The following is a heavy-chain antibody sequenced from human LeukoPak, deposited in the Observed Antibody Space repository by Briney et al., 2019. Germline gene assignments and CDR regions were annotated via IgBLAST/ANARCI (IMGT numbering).Heavy chain of an antibody. CDR3: AKDRSTYGYAGSVPDY. V-gene: IGHV3-30*02. Sequence: TGGSLRLSCAASGFIFSNHGMHWVRQAPGEGLEWVAFTQFDGSKKNYADSVKGRFTISRDNSKNMLYLQMSGLRAEDTAVYYCAKDRSTYGYAGSVPDYWGQGILVTVSS. D-gene: IGHD5-18*01. CDR2: TQFDGSKK. J-gene: IGHJ4*02. CDR1: GFIFSNHG.